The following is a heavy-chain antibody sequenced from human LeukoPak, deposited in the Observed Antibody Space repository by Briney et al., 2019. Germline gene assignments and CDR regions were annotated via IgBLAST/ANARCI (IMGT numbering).Heavy chain of an antibody. CDR2: LYSDGNT. CDR3: ARGVGPLAANTLAY. V-gene: IGHV3-53*01. D-gene: IGHD3-16*01. CDR1: GFTVITKD. J-gene: IGHJ4*02. Sequence: GGSLRLSCAASGFTVITKDMTWVRQAPGKGLEWVSVLYSDGNTKYADSVQGRFTISRDNSKNTLYLEMNSLSPDDTAVYYCARGVGPLAANTLAYWGQGTLVTVSS.